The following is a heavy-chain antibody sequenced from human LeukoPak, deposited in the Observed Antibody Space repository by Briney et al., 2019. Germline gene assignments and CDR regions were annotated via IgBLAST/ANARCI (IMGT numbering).Heavy chain of an antibody. Sequence: GGSLRLSCAASGFTFSSYGMHWVRQAPGKGLEWVAVISYDGSNKYYADSVKGRFTISRDNSKNTLYLQMNSLRAEDTAVYYCAKGLPYDSSGYRGSYWGQGTLVTVSS. CDR3: AKGLPYDSSGYRGSY. V-gene: IGHV3-30*18. CDR1: GFTFSSYG. CDR2: ISYDGSNK. J-gene: IGHJ4*02. D-gene: IGHD3-22*01.